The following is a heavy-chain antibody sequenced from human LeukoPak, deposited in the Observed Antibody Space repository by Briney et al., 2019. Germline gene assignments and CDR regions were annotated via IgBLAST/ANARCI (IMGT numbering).Heavy chain of an antibody. Sequence: ASVKVSCKASGGTFSSYAISWVRQAPGQGLEWMGGIIPIFGTANYAQKFQGRVTITADESTSTAYMELSSLRSEDTAVYYCARRAYYDFWSGPHYYHYMDVWGKGTTVTVSS. CDR3: ARRAYYDFWSGPHYYHYMDV. CDR1: GGTFSSYA. J-gene: IGHJ6*03. CDR2: IIPIFGTA. D-gene: IGHD3-3*01. V-gene: IGHV1-69*13.